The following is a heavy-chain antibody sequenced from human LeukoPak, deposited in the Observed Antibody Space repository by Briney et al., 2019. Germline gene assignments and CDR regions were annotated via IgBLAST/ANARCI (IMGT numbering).Heavy chain of an antibody. CDR2: IRYDGSNK. D-gene: IGHD4/OR15-4a*01. V-gene: IGHV3-30*02. Sequence: WVRQAPGXGLEWVAFIRYDGSNKYYADSVKGRFTISRDSSKNTLYLQMNSLRAEDTAVYYCAKDGALGNYFDYWGQGTLVTVSS. CDR3: AKDGALGNYFDY. J-gene: IGHJ4*02.